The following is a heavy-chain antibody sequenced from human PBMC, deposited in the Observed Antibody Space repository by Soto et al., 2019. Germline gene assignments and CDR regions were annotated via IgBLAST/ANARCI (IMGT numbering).Heavy chain of an antibody. J-gene: IGHJ5*02. V-gene: IGHV4-59*01. Sequence: QVQLQESGPGLVKPSETLSLTCTVSGGSISSYYWSWIRQPPGKGLEWIGYIYYSGSTNYNPSLKSRVTISVDTSKNQFSLKLCSVTAADTAVYYCARDGAIPGAGGFDPWGQGTLVTVSS. CDR3: ARDGAIPGAGGFDP. CDR2: IYYSGST. D-gene: IGHD2-21*01. CDR1: GGSISSYY.